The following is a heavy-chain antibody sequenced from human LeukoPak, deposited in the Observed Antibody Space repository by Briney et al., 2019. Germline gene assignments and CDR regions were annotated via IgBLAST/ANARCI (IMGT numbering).Heavy chain of an antibody. CDR3: AASDGEQQLAL. CDR2: ISWNGVTT. Sequence: GGSLRLSCAASGFSFRGYTMHWVRHVPGKGLEWVSLISWNGVTTYYGDFVKGRFTISRDDSKNSLFLQMNSLRSEDTALYYCAASDGEQQLALWGQGTLVTVSS. J-gene: IGHJ4*02. V-gene: IGHV3-43*01. CDR1: GFSFRGYT. D-gene: IGHD6-13*01.